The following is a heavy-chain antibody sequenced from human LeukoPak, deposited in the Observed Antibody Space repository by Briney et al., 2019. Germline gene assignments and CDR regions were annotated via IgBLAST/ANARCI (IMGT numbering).Heavy chain of an antibody. CDR2: ISADGGTT. CDR3: ARGGGGPPFDF. V-gene: IGHV3-64*01. Sequence: HPGGSLRLSCAACGFIFRVYGMHWVPQAPGRGVEYVSAISADGGTTDYLNSVRGRFTISRDNSKNTLYIQIVKLRSDDTAIYYCARGGGGPPFDFWGQGTVVTVAS. CDR1: GFIFRVYG. D-gene: IGHD3-16*01. J-gene: IGHJ4*02.